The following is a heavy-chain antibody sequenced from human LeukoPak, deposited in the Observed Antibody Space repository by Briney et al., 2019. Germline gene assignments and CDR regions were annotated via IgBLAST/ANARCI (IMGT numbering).Heavy chain of an antibody. Sequence: SETLSLTCTVSGYSISSGYYWGWIRQPPGKGLEWIGSIYHSGSTYYNPSLKSRVTISVDTSKNLFSLKLSSVTAADTAVYYCARVHDYYYYIDVWGKGTTITVSS. CDR3: ARVHDYYYYIDV. V-gene: IGHV4-38-2*02. J-gene: IGHJ6*03. CDR2: IYHSGST. CDR1: GYSISSGYY.